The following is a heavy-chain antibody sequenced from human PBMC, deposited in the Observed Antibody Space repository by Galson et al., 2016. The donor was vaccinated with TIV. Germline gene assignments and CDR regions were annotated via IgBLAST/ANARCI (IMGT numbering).Heavy chain of an antibody. CDR3: ARDNPPCTIGYLLTSFDY. CDR2: IIPLFGSA. Sequence: SVKVSCKASGVTFSSYTINWLRRAPGHGLEWMGGIIPLFGSANYAQTLQGRVTITADASTRTAYMELTSLKSEDTAVYYCARDNPPCTIGYLLTSFDYWGQGTLVTVSS. J-gene: IGHJ4*02. CDR1: GVTFSSYT. D-gene: IGHD2-2*01. V-gene: IGHV1-69*13.